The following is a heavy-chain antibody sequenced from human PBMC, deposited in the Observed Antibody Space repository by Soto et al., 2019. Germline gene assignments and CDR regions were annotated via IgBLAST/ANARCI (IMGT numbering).Heavy chain of an antibody. CDR3: ARDGYSSGWSYYYYGMDV. V-gene: IGHV3-11*06. J-gene: IGHJ6*02. CDR1: GFTFSDYY. D-gene: IGHD6-19*01. CDR2: ISSSSSYT. Sequence: GGSLRLSCAASGFTFSDYYMSWIRQAPGKGLEWVSYISSSSSYTNYADSVKGRFTISRDNAKNSLYLQMNSLRAEDTAVYYCARDGYSSGWSYYYYGMDVWGQGTTVTVSS.